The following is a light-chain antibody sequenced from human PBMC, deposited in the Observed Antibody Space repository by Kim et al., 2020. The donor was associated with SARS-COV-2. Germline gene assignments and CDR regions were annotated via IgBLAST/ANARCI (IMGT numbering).Light chain of an antibody. V-gene: IGLV2-14*03. CDR2: AVS. J-gene: IGLJ3*02. CDR1: SSDVGGYDY. Sequence: QSALTQPASVSGSPGQSITFSCTGTSSDVGGYDYVSWYQQHPGKAPKLMIYAVSYRPSGVSNRFSGSKSGNTASLTISGLQAEDEADYYCNSYTSIATWVFGGGTQLTVL. CDR3: NSYTSIATWV.